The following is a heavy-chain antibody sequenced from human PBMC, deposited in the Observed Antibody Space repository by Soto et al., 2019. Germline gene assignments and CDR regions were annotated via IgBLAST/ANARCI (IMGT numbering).Heavy chain of an antibody. J-gene: IGHJ3*02. D-gene: IGHD3-3*01. CDR2: IRSKAYGGTT. CDR1: GFTFGDYA. V-gene: IGHV3-49*03. Sequence: EVQLVESGGGLVQPGRSLRLSCTASGFTFGDYAMSWFRQAPGKGLEWVGFIRSKAYGGTTEYAASVKGRFTISRDDSKSIAYLQMNSLKTEDTAVYYCTRGARVLRFLEWLFKDNAFDIWGQGTMVTVSS. CDR3: TRGARVLRFLEWLFKDNAFDI.